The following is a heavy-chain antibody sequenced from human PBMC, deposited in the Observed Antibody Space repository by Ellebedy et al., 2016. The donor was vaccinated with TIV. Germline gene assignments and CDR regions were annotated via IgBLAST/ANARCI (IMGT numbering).Heavy chain of an antibody. J-gene: IGHJ6*03. CDR2: ISYDGSNK. V-gene: IGHV3-30-3*01. Sequence: GESLKISCAASGFTFSSYAMHWVRQAPGKGLEWVAVISYDGSNKYYADSVKGRFTISRDNSKNTLYLQMNSLRAEDTAVYYCARADFWSGIVYYYYYYMDVWGKGTTVTVSS. D-gene: IGHD3-3*01. CDR3: ARADFWSGIVYYYYYYMDV. CDR1: GFTFSSYA.